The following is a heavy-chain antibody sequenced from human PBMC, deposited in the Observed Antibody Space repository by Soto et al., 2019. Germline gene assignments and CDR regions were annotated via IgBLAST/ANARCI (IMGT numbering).Heavy chain of an antibody. CDR2: INHSGST. CDR1: GGSFSGYY. D-gene: IGHD6-13*01. V-gene: IGHV4-34*01. Sequence: PAETLSLTCAVYGGSFSGYYWSWIRQPPGKGLEWIGEINHSGSTNYNPSLKSRVTISVDTSKNQFSLKLSSVTAADTAVYYCARGFSSSWLKNDWFDPWGQGNLVTVSS. J-gene: IGHJ5*02. CDR3: ARGFSSSWLKNDWFDP.